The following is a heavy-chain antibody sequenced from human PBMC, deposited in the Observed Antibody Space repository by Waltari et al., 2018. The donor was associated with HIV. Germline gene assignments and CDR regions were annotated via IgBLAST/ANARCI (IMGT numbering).Heavy chain of an antibody. CDR2: DSAYKGNT. D-gene: IGHD1-26*01. J-gene: IGHJ3*02. V-gene: IGHV1-18*01. CDR1: GYTFTSYG. CDR3: ASVKKSFTCDI. Sequence: QVQLVQSGAEVKKPGASVKVSCKASGYTFTSYGISWVRQAPGQGLEWMGWDSAYKGNTNYAQKLQGRGTTTTDTSTSTAYMELRSLRSDDTAVYDCASVKKSFTCDIWGQGTMVTVSS.